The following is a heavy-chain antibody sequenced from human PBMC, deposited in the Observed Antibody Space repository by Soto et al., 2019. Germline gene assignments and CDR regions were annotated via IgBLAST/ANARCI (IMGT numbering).Heavy chain of an antibody. CDR1: GYTFTSYG. CDR2: ISAYNGNT. V-gene: IGHV1-18*01. CDR3: ERGPYGDDAAGGYYGMDV. D-gene: IGHD4-17*01. J-gene: IGHJ6*02. Sequence: QVQLVQSGAEVKKPGASVKVSCKASGYTFTSYGISWVRQAPGQGLEWMGWISAYNGNTKYAQKLQGRVTMTTDTSTSTAYMERRSLRSDDTAVYYCERGPYGDDAAGGYYGMDVWGQGTTVTVCS.